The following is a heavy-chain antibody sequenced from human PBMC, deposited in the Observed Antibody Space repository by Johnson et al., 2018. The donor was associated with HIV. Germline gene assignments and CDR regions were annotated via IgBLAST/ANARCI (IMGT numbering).Heavy chain of an antibody. CDR3: VRGARWWELLRGSAFDI. CDR2: IYSGGST. D-gene: IGHD1-26*01. CDR1: GFTVSSNY. J-gene: IGHJ3*02. V-gene: IGHV3-66*01. Sequence: VQLVESGVGVVQPGRSLRLSCAASGFTVSSNYMSWVRQAPGKGLEWVSVIYSGGSTYYADSVKGRFTLSRDNAKNSLYLKMNSLRAEDTAVYYCVRGARWWELLRGSAFDIWGQGTMVTVSS.